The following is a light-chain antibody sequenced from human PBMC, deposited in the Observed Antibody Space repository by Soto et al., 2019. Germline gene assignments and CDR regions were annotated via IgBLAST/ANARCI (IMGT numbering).Light chain of an antibody. V-gene: IGKV3-20*01. Sequence: IELTQSPGTASLSPGRSATLSCRASQSVSNNYLAWYQQKPGQAPRLLIYGASNRATGIPDRFSGSGSGTDFTLTISRLEPEDFAVYFCQQYGSSPMTFGQGTRLETK. CDR3: QQYGSSPMT. CDR1: QSVSNNY. CDR2: GAS. J-gene: IGKJ5*01.